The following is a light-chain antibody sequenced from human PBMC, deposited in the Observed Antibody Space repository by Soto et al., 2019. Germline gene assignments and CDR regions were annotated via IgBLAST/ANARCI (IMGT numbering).Light chain of an antibody. CDR1: QSISSW. J-gene: IGKJ1*01. Sequence: DIQMTQSPSTLSASVGDRVTITCRASQSISSWLAWYQQKPGTAPNLLIYKASTLQSGVPSRFSGSGSGTEFTLDISSLQPDDFATYYCQQYSDNWTFGQGTKVEIK. CDR2: KAS. V-gene: IGKV1-5*03. CDR3: QQYSDNWT.